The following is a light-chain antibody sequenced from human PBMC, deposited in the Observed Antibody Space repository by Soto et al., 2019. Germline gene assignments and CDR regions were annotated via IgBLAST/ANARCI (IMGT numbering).Light chain of an antibody. CDR3: LQYGGSPRT. Sequence: EIVLTQSPGTLSLSPGERATLSCRASQSVRGNSLAWYQHKPGQAPRLLIYGASARATGISDRFSGSGSGTGFTLTISRLEPEDFALYYCLQYGGSPRTFGQGTKV. J-gene: IGKJ1*01. V-gene: IGKV3-20*01. CDR1: QSVRGNS. CDR2: GAS.